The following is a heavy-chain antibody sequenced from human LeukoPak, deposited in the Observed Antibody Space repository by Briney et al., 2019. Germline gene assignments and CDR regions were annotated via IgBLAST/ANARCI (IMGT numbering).Heavy chain of an antibody. CDR2: IYYSGST. CDR1: GGSFNGYS. J-gene: IGHJ4*02. CDR3: ARAIYSSSSLGTTYFDY. D-gene: IGHD6-6*01. V-gene: IGHV4-59*12. Sequence: PSETLSLTCAVYGGSFNGYSWSWIRQTPGKGLEWIGYIYYSGSTNYNPSLKSRVTISVDTSKNQFSLKLSSVTAADTAVYYCARAIYSSSSLGTTYFDYWAREPWSPSPQ.